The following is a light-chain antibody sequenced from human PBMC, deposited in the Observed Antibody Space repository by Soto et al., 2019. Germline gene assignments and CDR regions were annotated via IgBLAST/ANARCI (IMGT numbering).Light chain of an antibody. J-gene: IGKJ3*01. V-gene: IGKV1-5*03. CDR1: RSAGEW. CDR2: EVS. Sequence: DIQMTQSPSTLSASVGDRVTITCRASRSAGEWLAWYQQKPGKAPKLLIYEVSRLHSGVPSRFSAGGSETEFSLTIVSLQPDDFAIYYCQQFNSVPYTFGPGTKVDIK. CDR3: QQFNSVPYT.